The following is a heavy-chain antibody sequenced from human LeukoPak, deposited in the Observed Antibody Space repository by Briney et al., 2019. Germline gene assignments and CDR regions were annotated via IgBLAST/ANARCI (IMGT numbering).Heavy chain of an antibody. CDR2: IYHSGST. CDR3: ARSGPALEWLEDDY. V-gene: IGHV4-61*08. Sequence: PSETLSLTCTVSGGSISSGGYYWSWIRQPPGKGLEWIGYIYHSGSTYYNPSLKSRVTMSVDTSKIQFSLKLSSVTAADTAVYYCARSGPALEWLEDDYWGQGTLVTVSS. CDR1: GGSISSGGYY. D-gene: IGHD3-3*01. J-gene: IGHJ4*02.